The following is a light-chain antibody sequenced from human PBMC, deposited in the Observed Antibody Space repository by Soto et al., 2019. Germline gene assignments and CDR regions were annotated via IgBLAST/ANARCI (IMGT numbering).Light chain of an antibody. CDR3: CSYAGSSTWV. CDR2: EVS. CDR1: NSDVGSYNL. V-gene: IGLV2-23*02. J-gene: IGLJ3*02. Sequence: QSVLTQPASVSGSPGQSITISCTGTNSDVGSYNLVSWYQQHPGKAPKVMIYEVSKRPSGVSNRFSGSKSGNTASLTISGLQAEDEADYYCCSYAGSSTWVFGGGTKLTVL.